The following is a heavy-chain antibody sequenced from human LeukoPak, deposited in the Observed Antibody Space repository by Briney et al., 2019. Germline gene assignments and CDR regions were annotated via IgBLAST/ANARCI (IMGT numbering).Heavy chain of an antibody. V-gene: IGHV4-61*01. CDR1: GGSISSSPYY. D-gene: IGHD5-24*01. Sequence: SETLSLTCTVSGGSISSSPYYWSWIRQPPGKGLEWIGYIYYTGSTFFNPSLKSRVAISVDTSKNQFSLKLSSVTAADTAVYYCAREDGYSQADYWGQGTLVTVSS. CDR3: AREDGYSQADY. CDR2: IYYTGST. J-gene: IGHJ4*02.